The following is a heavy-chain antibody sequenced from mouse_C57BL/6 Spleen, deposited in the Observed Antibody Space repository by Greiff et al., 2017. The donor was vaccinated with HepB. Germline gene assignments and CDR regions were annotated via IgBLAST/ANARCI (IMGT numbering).Heavy chain of an antibody. D-gene: IGHD2-4*01. CDR2: ISNKANGYTT. CDR1: GFTFTDYY. V-gene: IGHV7-3*01. CDR3: ARLGLRGGVAY. Sequence: DVMLVESGGGLVQPGGSLSLSCAASGFTFTDYYMSWVRQPPGKALEWLGFISNKANGYTTEYSASVKGRLTISRDNSQSILYLQMNALRAEDSATYYCARLGLRGGVAYWGQETLVTVSA. J-gene: IGHJ3*01.